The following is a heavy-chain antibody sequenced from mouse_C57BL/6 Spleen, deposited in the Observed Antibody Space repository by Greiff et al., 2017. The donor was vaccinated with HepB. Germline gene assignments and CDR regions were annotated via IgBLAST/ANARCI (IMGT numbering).Heavy chain of an antibody. D-gene: IGHD2-5*01. CDR2: IYPGSGST. CDR1: GYTFTSYW. V-gene: IGHV1-55*01. Sequence: QVQLQQPGAELMKPGASVKMSCKASGYTFTSYWITWVKQRPGQGLEWIGDIYPGSGSTNYNEKFKSKATLTVDTSSSTAYMQLSSLTSEDSAVYYCARTPYYSKGFAYWGQGTLATVSA. J-gene: IGHJ3*01. CDR3: ARTPYYSKGFAY.